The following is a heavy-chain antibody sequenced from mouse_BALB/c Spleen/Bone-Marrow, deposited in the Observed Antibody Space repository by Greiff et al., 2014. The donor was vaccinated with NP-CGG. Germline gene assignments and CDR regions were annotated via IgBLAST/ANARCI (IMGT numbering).Heavy chain of an antibody. CDR1: DISITTGNYR. J-gene: IGHJ4*01. D-gene: IGHD2-14*01. CDR2: MYYSGTI. Sequence: EVKLVQSGPGLVKPSQTVSLTCTVTDISITTGNYRWSWIRQFPGNKLEWIGYMYYSGTITYNPSLTSRTTITRDTSKNQVFLEMKSLTAEDTATYFCARDRYGYAMDDWGQGTSVTVSS. V-gene: IGHV3-5*02. CDR3: ARDRYGYAMDD.